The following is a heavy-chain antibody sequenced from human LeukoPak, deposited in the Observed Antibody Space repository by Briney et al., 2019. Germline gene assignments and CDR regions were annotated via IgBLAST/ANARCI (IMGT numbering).Heavy chain of an antibody. CDR2: IWYDGSNK. CDR1: GFTFSSYG. CDR3: AKDREPTIAAAATYDY. D-gene: IGHD6-13*01. Sequence: GGSLRLSCAASGFTFSSYGMHWVRQAPGKGLEWVAVIWYDGSNKYYADSVKGRFTISRDNSRNTLYLQMNSLRAEDTAVYYCAKDREPTIAAAATYDYWGQGTLVTVSS. V-gene: IGHV3-33*06. J-gene: IGHJ4*02.